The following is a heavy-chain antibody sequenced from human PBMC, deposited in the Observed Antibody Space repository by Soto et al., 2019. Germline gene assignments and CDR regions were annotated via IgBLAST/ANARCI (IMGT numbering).Heavy chain of an antibody. J-gene: IGHJ5*02. CDR1: GGSISSYY. V-gene: IGHV4-59*01. CDR2: IYYSGST. Sequence: SETLSLTCTVSGGSISSYYWSWIRQPPGKGLEWIGYIYYSGSTNYNPSLKSRVTISVDTSKNQFSLKLSSVTAADTAVYYCARYNRDFWSGTLYNWFDPWAREPWSPSPQ. D-gene: IGHD3-3*01. CDR3: ARYNRDFWSGTLYNWFDP.